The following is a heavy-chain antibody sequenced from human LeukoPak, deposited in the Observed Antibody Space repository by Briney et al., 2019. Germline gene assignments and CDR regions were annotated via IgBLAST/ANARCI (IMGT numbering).Heavy chain of an antibody. CDR3: AREYCSTSNCAARWFDP. CDR1: GYTFTGYY. V-gene: IGHV1-2*02. CDR2: INPNSGGT. J-gene: IGHJ5*02. D-gene: IGHD2-2*01. Sequence: ASVKVSCTASGYTFTGYYMHWVRQAPGQGLEWMGWINPNSGGTNYAQKFQGRVTMTRDTSISTAYMELSRLTSDDTAMYYCAREYCSTSNCAARWFDPWGQGTLVTVSS.